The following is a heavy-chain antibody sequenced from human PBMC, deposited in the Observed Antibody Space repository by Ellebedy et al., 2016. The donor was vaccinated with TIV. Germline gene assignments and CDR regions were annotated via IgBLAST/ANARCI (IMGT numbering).Heavy chain of an antibody. CDR3: ARVDILRWYYFDS. CDR2: ISSNVGDT. J-gene: IGHJ4*02. Sequence: GGSLRLSCSASGFTFSSYPMHWVRQAPGKGLEYVSAISSNVGDTHYADPVKGRFTISRDNSNNTVHLEMNSLRAEETAIYYCARVDILRWYYFDSWGQGTLVTVSS. V-gene: IGHV3-64*04. D-gene: IGHD3-9*01. CDR1: GFTFSSYP.